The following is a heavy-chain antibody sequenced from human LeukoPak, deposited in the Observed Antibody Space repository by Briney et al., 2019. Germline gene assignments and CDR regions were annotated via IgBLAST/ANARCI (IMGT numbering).Heavy chain of an antibody. CDR3: ARTSTGDY. Sequence: PSETLSLTCTVSGDSISSYYWSWFRQPPGKGLEWIGYITYSGSTKHNSSLKSRVTISVDTPKNQFSLKLSSVTAADTAVYYCARTSTGDYWGQGTLVTVSS. CDR1: GDSISSYY. D-gene: IGHD1-14*01. J-gene: IGHJ4*02. CDR2: ITYSGST. V-gene: IGHV4-59*01.